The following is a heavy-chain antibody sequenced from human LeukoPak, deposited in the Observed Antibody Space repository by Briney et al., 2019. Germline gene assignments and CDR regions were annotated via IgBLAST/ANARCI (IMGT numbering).Heavy chain of an antibody. V-gene: IGHV4-59*02. CDR3: ARARYANAWYAFDI. D-gene: IGHD2-2*01. CDR2: RSHSGSS. Sequence: SETLSLTCTVSGGSVSSYYWSWMRPPLGGGLEWIAYRSHSGSSDCNPSLTIRVTTLVDTSKNQFSLKLTSGTAADTAVYYGARARYANAWYAFDIWVDGTMVTVSS. CDR1: GGSVSSYY. J-gene: IGHJ3*02.